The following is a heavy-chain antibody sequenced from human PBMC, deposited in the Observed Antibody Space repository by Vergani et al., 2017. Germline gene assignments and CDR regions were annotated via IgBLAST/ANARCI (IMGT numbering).Heavy chain of an antibody. CDR3: ARSIAAAGTFGYWFDP. CDR2: IYYSGST. Sequence: QVQLQESGPGLVKPSETLSLTFTVSGGSISSYYWSWIRQPTGKGLEWIGYIYYSGSTNDNPSLKSRVTISVDTSKNQFSLKLSSVTAADTAVYYCARSIAAAGTFGYWFDPWGQGTLVTVSS. V-gene: IGHV4-59*01. J-gene: IGHJ5*02. D-gene: IGHD6-13*01. CDR1: GGSISSYY.